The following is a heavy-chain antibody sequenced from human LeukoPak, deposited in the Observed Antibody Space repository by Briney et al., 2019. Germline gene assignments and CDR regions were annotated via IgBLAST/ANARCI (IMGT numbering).Heavy chain of an antibody. CDR1: GGSINNYY. D-gene: IGHD6-13*01. CDR3: ARGLGGSSWLDS. Sequence: SETLSLTCIVSGGSINNYYWSWIRQPPGKGLEWIGYIYYSGSTNYNPSLKSRVNISVDTSKNQFSLKLTSVTAADTAVYYCARGLGGSSWLDSWGQGTLVTVSS. V-gene: IGHV4-59*01. CDR2: IYYSGST. J-gene: IGHJ5*01.